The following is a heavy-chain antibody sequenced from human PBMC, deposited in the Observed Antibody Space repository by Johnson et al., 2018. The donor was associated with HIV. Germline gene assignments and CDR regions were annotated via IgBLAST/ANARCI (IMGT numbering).Heavy chain of an antibody. Sequence: VQLVESGGGSVQPGRSLRLSCAASGFTFSSYWMHWVRQAPGKGLVWVSGINWNGGSTGYADSVKGRFTISRDNAKNSLYLQMNSLRAEETALYYCTTDLVPAAKEPVVVGGAFDIWGQGTMVTVSS. CDR3: TTDLVPAAKEPVVVGGAFDI. CDR2: INWNGGST. J-gene: IGHJ3*02. CDR1: GFTFSSYW. V-gene: IGHV3-20*04. D-gene: IGHD2-2*01.